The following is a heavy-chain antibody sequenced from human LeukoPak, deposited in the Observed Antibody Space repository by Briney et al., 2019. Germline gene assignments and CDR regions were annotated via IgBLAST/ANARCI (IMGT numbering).Heavy chain of an antibody. CDR1: GFTFSDSY. Sequence: GGSLRLSCAASGFTFSDSYMSWIRQTPGKTLEWLSYISSSSSDTNYADSVKGRFTISRDNAKNSLYLQMNSLRAEDTAVYYCARGSRTIELGDDYWGQGTLVTVSS. J-gene: IGHJ4*02. V-gene: IGHV3-11*06. D-gene: IGHD5-24*01. CDR2: ISSSSSDT. CDR3: ARGSRTIELGDDY.